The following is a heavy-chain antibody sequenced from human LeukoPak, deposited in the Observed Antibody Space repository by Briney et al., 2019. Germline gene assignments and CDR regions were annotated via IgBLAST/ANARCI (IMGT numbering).Heavy chain of an antibody. CDR2: IIPIFGTA. CDR3: ARGVLYCSSTSCYPWFDP. V-gene: IGHV1-69*13. Sequence: GASVKVSCKASGGTFSSYAISWVRQAPGQGLEWMGGIIPIFGTANYAQKFQGRVTITADESTSTAYMELSSLRSEDTAVYYCARGVLYCSSTSCYPWFDPWGQGTLVTVSS. D-gene: IGHD2-2*01. J-gene: IGHJ5*02. CDR1: GGTFSSYA.